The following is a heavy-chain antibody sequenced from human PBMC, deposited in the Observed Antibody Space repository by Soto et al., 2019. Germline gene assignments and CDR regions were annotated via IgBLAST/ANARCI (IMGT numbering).Heavy chain of an antibody. D-gene: IGHD2-2*01. CDR3: ARGEYCSSTSCYDAFDI. CDR1: GYTFTSYD. V-gene: IGHV1-8*01. Sequence: ASVKVSCKASGYTFTSYDINWVRQATGQGLEWMGWMNPNSGNTGYAQKFQGRVTMTRNTSISTAYMELSSLRSEDTAVYYCARGEYCSSTSCYDAFDIWGQGTMVTVSS. J-gene: IGHJ3*02. CDR2: MNPNSGNT.